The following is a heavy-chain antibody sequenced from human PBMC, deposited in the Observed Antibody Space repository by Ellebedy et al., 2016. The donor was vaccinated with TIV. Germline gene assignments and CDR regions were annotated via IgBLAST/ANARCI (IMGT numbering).Heavy chain of an antibody. V-gene: IGHV7-4-1*02. J-gene: IGHJ4*02. CDR2: INTNTGNP. CDR3: ARDRAVAGDY. Sequence: AASVKVSCKASGYTFRNYGINWVRQAPGQGLEWMGWINTNTGNPTYAQGFTGRFVFSLDTSVSTAYLQISSLKAEDTAVYYCARDRAVAGDYWGQGTLVTVSS. D-gene: IGHD6-19*01. CDR1: GYTFRNYG.